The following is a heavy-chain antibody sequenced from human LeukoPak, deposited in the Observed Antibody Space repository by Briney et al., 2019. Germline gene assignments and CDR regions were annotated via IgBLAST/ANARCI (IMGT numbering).Heavy chain of an antibody. D-gene: IGHD3-22*01. CDR2: ISAYNGNT. Sequence: ASVKVSCKASGYTFTSYGISWVRQAPGQGLEWMGWISAYNGNTNYAQKLQGRVTMTTDTSTSTAYMELRSLRSDDTAVYYCARVDDISGYYYRGAFDIWGQGTMVTVSS. CDR1: GYTFTSYG. V-gene: IGHV1-18*01. CDR3: ARVDDISGYYYRGAFDI. J-gene: IGHJ3*02.